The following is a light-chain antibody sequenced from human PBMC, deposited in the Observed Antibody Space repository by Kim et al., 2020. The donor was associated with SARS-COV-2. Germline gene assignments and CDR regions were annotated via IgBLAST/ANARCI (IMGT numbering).Light chain of an antibody. CDR1: TSNVAVDK. V-gene: IGLV1-47*01. Sequence: QRVTMSWSGSTSNVAVDKVYCYQQLPGTAPRLLICKNSQRPSRVPDLFSASKSGASASLAISGLRSEDGADYYWAGCDDRLSGPVFGGGTRLTVL. J-gene: IGLJ3*02. CDR2: KNS. CDR3: AGCDDRLSGPV.